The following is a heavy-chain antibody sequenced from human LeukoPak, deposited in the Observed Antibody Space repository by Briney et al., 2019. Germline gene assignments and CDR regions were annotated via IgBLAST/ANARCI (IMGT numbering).Heavy chain of an antibody. D-gene: IGHD5-12*01. CDR1: GYTYTSYG. J-gene: IGHJ5*02. CDR3: SPCGHAYDWFGP. CDR2: IIPFLGEV. V-gene: IGHV1-69*04. Sequence: SVKVSCKASGYTYTSYGIIWARQAPGQGLQWMGRIIPFLGEVNYAQNFQGRVSFTADKYTATMYMEMKSLRLDDTAIYYCSPCGHAYDWFGPWGQGTLVTVSS.